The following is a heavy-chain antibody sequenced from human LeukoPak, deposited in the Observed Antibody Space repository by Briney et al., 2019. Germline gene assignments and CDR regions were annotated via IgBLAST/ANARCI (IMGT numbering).Heavy chain of an antibody. D-gene: IGHD2-15*01. CDR1: GYTFTGYY. V-gene: IGHV1-2*04. J-gene: IGHJ3*02. CDR2: INPNSGGT. Sequence: ASVKVSCKASGYTFTGYYMHWVRQAPGQGLEWMGWINPNSGGTNYAQKFQGWVTMTRDTSISTAYMELSRLRSDDTAVYYCARADIVVGDDAFDIWGQGTMVTVSS. CDR3: ARADIVVGDDAFDI.